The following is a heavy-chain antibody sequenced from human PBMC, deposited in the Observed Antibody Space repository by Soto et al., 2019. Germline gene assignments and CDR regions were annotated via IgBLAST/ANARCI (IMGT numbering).Heavy chain of an antibody. Sequence: ASVKVSCKASGYTFTSYAMHWVRQAPGQRLGWMGWINAGNGNTKYSQKFQGRVTITRNTSISTAYMELSSLRSEDTAVYYFASPARNYDFWSGYSFDIWGQGTMVTVSS. CDR2: INAGNGNT. D-gene: IGHD3-3*01. CDR1: GYTFTSYA. V-gene: IGHV1-3*01. CDR3: ASPARNYDFWSGYSFDI. J-gene: IGHJ3*02.